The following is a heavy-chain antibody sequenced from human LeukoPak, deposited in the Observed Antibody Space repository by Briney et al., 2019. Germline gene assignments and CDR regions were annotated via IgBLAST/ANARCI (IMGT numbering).Heavy chain of an antibody. V-gene: IGHV3-23*01. D-gene: IGHD1-26*01. Sequence: EGSVRLSCAASGFTFSSYAISWVRQAPGQGLEWVSAISGYDGNTYYAESVKGRFTISTDNSKNTLYLQMKSLRADDTAVYYCAKASVGIYYVDYWGQGTLVTVSS. J-gene: IGHJ4*02. CDR1: GFTFSSYA. CDR2: ISGYDGNT. CDR3: AKASVGIYYVDY.